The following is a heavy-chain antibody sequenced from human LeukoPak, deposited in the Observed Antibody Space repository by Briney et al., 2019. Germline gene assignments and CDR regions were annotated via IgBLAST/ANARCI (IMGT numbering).Heavy chain of an antibody. D-gene: IGHD3-3*01. CDR1: GFTFSSYA. CDR3: AKVAGLRFLEWLLCGVDY. CDR2: ISGSGGST. J-gene: IGHJ4*02. V-gene: IGHV3-23*01. Sequence: GGSLRLSCAASGFTFSSYAMSWVRQAPGKGLEWVSAISGSGGSTYYADSVKGRFTISRDNSKNTLYLQMNSLRAEDTAVYYCAKVAGLRFLEWLLCGVDYWGQGTLVTVSS.